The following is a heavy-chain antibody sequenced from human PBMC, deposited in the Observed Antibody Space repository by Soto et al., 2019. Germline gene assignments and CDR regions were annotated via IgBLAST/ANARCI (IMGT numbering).Heavy chain of an antibody. Sequence: GASVKVSCKASGGTFSSYAIGWVRQAPGQGLEWMGGIIPIFGTANYAQKFQGRVTITADESTSTAYMELSSLRSEDTAVYYCARDTRGSYSDFNYWGQGTLVTVSS. CDR3: ARDTRGSYSDFNY. CDR2: IIPIFGTA. V-gene: IGHV1-69*13. J-gene: IGHJ4*02. CDR1: GGTFSSYA. D-gene: IGHD1-26*01.